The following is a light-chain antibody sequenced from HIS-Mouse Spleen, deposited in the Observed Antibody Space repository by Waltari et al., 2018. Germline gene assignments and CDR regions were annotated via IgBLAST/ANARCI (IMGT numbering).Light chain of an antibody. CDR3: CSYAGRWV. V-gene: IGLV2-23*01. Sequence: QSALTQPASVSGSPGQSITISCTGTSSDVGSYNLVSWYQQHPCKAPKRMIYEGSKRPSGVSNRFSGAKSGNTASLTICGLQAEDEADYYCCSYAGRWVFGGGTKLTVL. CDR2: EGS. CDR1: SSDVGSYNL. J-gene: IGLJ3*02.